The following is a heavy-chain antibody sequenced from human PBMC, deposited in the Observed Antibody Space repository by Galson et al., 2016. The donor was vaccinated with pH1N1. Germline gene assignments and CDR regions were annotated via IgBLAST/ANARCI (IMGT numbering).Heavy chain of an antibody. Sequence: SETLSLTCSVSGGSMRSYYWSWIRQSPGKGLEWIGYTYYTGSTTNYNPSLKSRVTISVDTSKNQFSLKLSSVTAADTAVYYCARGGVLCSAWFDPWGQGSLVTVSS. D-gene: IGHD2-21*01. J-gene: IGHJ5*02. V-gene: IGHV4-59*01. CDR2: TYYTGSTT. CDR3: ARGGVLCSAWFDP. CDR1: GGSMRSYY.